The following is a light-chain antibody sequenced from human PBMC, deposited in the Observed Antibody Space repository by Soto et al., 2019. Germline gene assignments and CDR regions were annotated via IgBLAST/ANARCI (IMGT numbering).Light chain of an antibody. J-gene: IGLJ1*01. CDR2: DVS. Sequence: QSALTQPASVSGSPGQSITISCTGTSSDVGGYNYVSWYQQHPGKAPKLMIYDVSNRPSGVSNRFSGSKSGNTASLTISGLQAEDEGDYYCSSYTSSRTPDVFGTGTKLTVL. V-gene: IGLV2-14*03. CDR1: SSDVGGYNY. CDR3: SSYTSSRTPDV.